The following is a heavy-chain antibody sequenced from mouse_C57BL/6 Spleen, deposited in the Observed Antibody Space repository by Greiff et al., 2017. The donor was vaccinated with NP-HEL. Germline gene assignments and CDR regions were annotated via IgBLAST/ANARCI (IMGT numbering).Heavy chain of an antibody. CDR3: ARRGYGSGYWYFDV. Sequence: QVQLKESGPELVKPGASVKLSCKASGYTFTSYDINWVKQRPGQGLEWIGWIHPRDGSTKYNEKFKGKATLTVDTSSSTAYMELHSLTSEDSAVYFCARRGYGSGYWYFDVWGTGTTVTVSS. V-gene: IGHV1-85*01. D-gene: IGHD1-1*01. CDR2: IHPRDGST. CDR1: GYTFTSYD. J-gene: IGHJ1*03.